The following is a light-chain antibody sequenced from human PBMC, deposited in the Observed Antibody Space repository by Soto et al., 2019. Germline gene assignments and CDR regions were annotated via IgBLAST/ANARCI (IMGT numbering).Light chain of an antibody. V-gene: IGKV4-1*01. CDR3: QQYYGYPRP. J-gene: IGKJ4*01. Sequence: DFVMTQSPDSLAVSLGERATIKCRSSQSVLSTSNDRNYLAWFQQRPRQPPKLLISWASTRGSGVPERFSGSGSGTDFTLTISSLQAEDVAVYYCQQYYGYPRPFGGGTKVEIK. CDR1: QSVLSTSNDRNY. CDR2: WAS.